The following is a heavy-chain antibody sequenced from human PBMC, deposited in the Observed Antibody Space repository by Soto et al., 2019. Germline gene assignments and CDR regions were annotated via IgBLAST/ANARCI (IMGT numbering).Heavy chain of an antibody. CDR1: GYTFTSYA. J-gene: IGHJ4*02. CDR2: INAGNGNT. Sequence: EASVKVSCKSSGYTFTSYAMHWVRQAPGQRLEWMGWINAGNGNTKYSQKFQGRVTITRDTSASTAYMELSSLRSEDTAVYYCARSIVVVTALDYWGQGTLVTVSS. V-gene: IGHV1-3*01. CDR3: ARSIVVVTALDY. D-gene: IGHD2-21*02.